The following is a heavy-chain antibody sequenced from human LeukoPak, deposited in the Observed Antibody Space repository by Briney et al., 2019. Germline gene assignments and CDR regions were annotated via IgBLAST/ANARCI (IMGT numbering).Heavy chain of an antibody. CDR2: INHSGYT. V-gene: IGHV4-34*01. CDR3: TRMTAGHDY. Sequence: PSETLSLTCAVSGVSFYDYYWSWVRQTPGKGLGWIGEINHSGYTNDSPSLKSRVTLSIDTSRKQFSLTLRSVTVAGTGIYYCTRMTAGHDYWGQGTLVTVSS. D-gene: IGHD2-21*02. J-gene: IGHJ4*02. CDR1: GVSFYDYY.